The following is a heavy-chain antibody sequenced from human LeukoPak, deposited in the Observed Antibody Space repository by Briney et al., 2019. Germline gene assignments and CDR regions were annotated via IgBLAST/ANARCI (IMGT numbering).Heavy chain of an antibody. D-gene: IGHD3-22*01. CDR2: ISYDGSNK. V-gene: IGHV3-30*03. CDR3: ARDRSYYYDSSGYFSIDYYFDY. CDR1: GFTFSSYG. J-gene: IGHJ4*02. Sequence: GGSLRLSCGASGFTFSSYGMHWVRQAPGKGLEWVAVISYDGSNKYYADSVKGRFTISRDNSKNTLYLQMNSLRAEDTAVYYCARDRSYYYDSSGYFSIDYYFDYWGQGTLVTVSS.